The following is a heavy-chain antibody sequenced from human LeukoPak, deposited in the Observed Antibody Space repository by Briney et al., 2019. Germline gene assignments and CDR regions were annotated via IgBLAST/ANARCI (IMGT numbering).Heavy chain of an antibody. CDR2: IYYSGST. J-gene: IGHJ4*02. CDR1: GGSISSYY. V-gene: IGHV4-59*08. D-gene: IGHD2-15*01. Sequence: PSETLSLTCTVSGGSISSYYWSWIRQPPGKGLEWIGYIYYSGSTNYNSSLKSRVTISVDTSKNQFSLKLSSVTAADTAVYYCARLYCSGGSCYVDYWGQGTLVTVSS. CDR3: ARLYCSGGSCYVDY.